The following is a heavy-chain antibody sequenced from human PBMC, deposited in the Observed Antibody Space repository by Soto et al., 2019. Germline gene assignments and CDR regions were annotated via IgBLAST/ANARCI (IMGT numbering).Heavy chain of an antibody. Sequence: RGASVKISCXGSGYRFTIYWIGLVRPMPGKGLAWMGIIYPGDSDTRYSPSFQGQVTISADTSISTAYPPSIILMSEDTAMYYCARLIDVDTAMDIHFDYWGQGTLVTVSS. J-gene: IGHJ4*02. CDR3: ARLIDVDTAMDIHFDY. CDR1: GYRFTIYW. CDR2: IYPGDSDT. D-gene: IGHD5-18*01. V-gene: IGHV5-51*01.